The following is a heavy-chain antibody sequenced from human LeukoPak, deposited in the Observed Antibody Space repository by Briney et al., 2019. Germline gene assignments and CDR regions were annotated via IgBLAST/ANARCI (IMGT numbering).Heavy chain of an antibody. V-gene: IGHV3-30*18. J-gene: IGHJ6*02. Sequence: GGSLRLSCAASGFTFSSYGMQWVRQARGKGLEWVAVISYDGSNKYYADSVKGRFTISRDNSKNTLYLQMNSLRAEDTAVYYCAKDQSVRYYYDSSGPHGYYYYGMDVWGQGTTVTVSS. CDR2: ISYDGSNK. CDR3: AKDQSVRYYYDSSGPHGYYYYGMDV. D-gene: IGHD3-22*01. CDR1: GFTFSSYG.